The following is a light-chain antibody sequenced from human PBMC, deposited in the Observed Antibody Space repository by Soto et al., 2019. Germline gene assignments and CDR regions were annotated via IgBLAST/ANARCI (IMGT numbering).Light chain of an antibody. V-gene: IGKV3-11*01. CDR3: QQRSNWQVT. CDR2: DAS. Sequence: EIVLTQSPATLSLSPGERATLSCRASQSVSSYLAWYQQKPGQPPRLLIYDASNRATGIPARFSGSGSGTDFTLTIXXXXXEDFAVYYCQQRSNWQVTFGQG. CDR1: QSVSSY. J-gene: IGKJ5*01.